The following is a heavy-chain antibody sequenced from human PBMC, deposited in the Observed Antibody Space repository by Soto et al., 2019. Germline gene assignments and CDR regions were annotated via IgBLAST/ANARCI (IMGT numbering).Heavy chain of an antibody. Sequence: QVHLVQSGAEVKKSGSSVTVSCRASGGTFSNYAISWVRQAPGQGFEWLGGIIPIFRTPNKVREFQGRVTITADTSPNTAYMELSSLRSEDTAVYFCAVGSREPYNWNYYSYGLDVWGQGTTVTVS. V-gene: IGHV1-69*06. CDR2: IIPIFRTP. D-gene: IGHD1-20*01. CDR3: AVGSREPYNWNYYSYGLDV. CDR1: GGTFSNYA. J-gene: IGHJ6*02.